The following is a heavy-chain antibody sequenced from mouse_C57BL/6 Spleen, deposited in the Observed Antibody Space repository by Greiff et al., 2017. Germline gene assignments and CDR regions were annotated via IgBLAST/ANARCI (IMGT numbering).Heavy chain of an antibody. CDR1: GYTFTSYW. J-gene: IGHJ2*01. D-gene: IGHD1-1*01. V-gene: IGHV1-61*01. Sequence: VQLQQSGAELVRPGSSVKLSCKASGYTFTSYWMDWVKQRPGQGLEWIGNIYPSGSETHYNPKFKDQATLTVDKSSSTAYMQLSSLTSEDSAVYYCARGTTVDYWGQGTTLTVSS. CDR3: ARGTTVDY. CDR2: IYPSGSET.